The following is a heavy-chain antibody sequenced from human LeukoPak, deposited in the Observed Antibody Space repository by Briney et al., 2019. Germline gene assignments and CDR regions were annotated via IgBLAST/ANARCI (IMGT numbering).Heavy chain of an antibody. CDR3: AKSQSQLRGFDY. J-gene: IGHJ4*02. Sequence: GGSFRLSCAASGFTFSNSAMNWVRQAPGKGLEWVSGISSTGCSTYYPYSVKGHFTISRDNSKNTLYLQMNSLRAEDTAIYYCAKSQSQLRGFDYWGQGPLVIVSA. D-gene: IGHD4-23*01. CDR2: ISSTGCST. V-gene: IGHV3-23*05. CDR1: GFTFSNSA.